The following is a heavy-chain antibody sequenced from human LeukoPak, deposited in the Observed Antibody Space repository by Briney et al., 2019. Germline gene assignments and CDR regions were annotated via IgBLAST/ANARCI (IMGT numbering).Heavy chain of an antibody. J-gene: IGHJ4*02. CDR1: GGTFSSYA. V-gene: IGHV1-69*13. CDR2: IIPIFGTA. Sequence: GASVKVSCKASGGTFSSYAISWVRQAPGQGLEWMGGIIPIFGTANYAQKFQGRVTITADESTSTAYVELSSLRSEDTAVYYCASSSGSYRVPGKFDYWGQGTLVTVSS. D-gene: IGHD1-26*01. CDR3: ASSSGSYRVPGKFDY.